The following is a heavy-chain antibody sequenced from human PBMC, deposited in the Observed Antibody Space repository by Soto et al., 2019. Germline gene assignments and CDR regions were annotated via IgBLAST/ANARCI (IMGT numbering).Heavy chain of an antibody. Sequence: SANPSSKVPGVTLAEISRYSVQQAPGKGPEWKGGFDPEDGETIYAQKFQDRVTMTDDETTDTAYMELSSLRSEDTAVYYCASLREGSGSLSSNYYYGMDVWGQGTTVTVSS. CDR1: GVTLAEIS. J-gene: IGHJ6*02. CDR3: ASLREGSGSLSSNYYYGMDV. V-gene: IGHV1-24*01. CDR2: FDPEDGET. D-gene: IGHD3-10*01.